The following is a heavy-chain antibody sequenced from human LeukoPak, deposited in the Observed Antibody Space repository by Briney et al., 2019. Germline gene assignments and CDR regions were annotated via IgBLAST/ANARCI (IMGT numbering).Heavy chain of an antibody. Sequence: SETLSLTCTVSGGSISSGGYYWSWIRQHPGKGLEWIGYIYYSGSTHYNPSLKSRVTISVDTSKNQFSLKLSSVTAADTAVYYCARLAANDAFDIWGQGTMVTVSS. CDR1: GGSISSGGYY. J-gene: IGHJ3*02. V-gene: IGHV4-31*03. D-gene: IGHD2-15*01. CDR3: ARLAANDAFDI. CDR2: IYYSGST.